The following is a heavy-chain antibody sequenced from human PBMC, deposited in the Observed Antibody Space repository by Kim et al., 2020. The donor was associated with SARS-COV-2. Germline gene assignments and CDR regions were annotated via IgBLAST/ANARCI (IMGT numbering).Heavy chain of an antibody. V-gene: IGHV5-51*01. D-gene: IGHD3-3*01. CDR3: ARRFFDGMDV. Sequence: DTRYSPSFQGQVTISADKSISTAYLQWSSLKASDTAMYYCARRFFDGMDVWGQGTTVTVSS. CDR2: DT. J-gene: IGHJ6*02.